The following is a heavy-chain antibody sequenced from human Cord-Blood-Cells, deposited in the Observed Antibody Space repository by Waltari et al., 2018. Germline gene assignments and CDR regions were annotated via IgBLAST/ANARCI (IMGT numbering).Heavy chain of an antibody. J-gene: IGHJ2*01. CDR2: IYYSGRT. Sequence: QLQLQESGPGLVKPSETLSLTCTVSGGSISSSSYYWGWIRQPPGKGLEWIGSIYYSGRTYYDPSLKGRVTISVDTSKNQFSLKLSSVTAADTAVYYCARHPNDMGSGSYYNWYFDLWGRGTLVTVSS. CDR3: ARHPNDMGSGSYYNWYFDL. V-gene: IGHV4-39*01. CDR1: GGSISSSSYY. D-gene: IGHD3-10*01.